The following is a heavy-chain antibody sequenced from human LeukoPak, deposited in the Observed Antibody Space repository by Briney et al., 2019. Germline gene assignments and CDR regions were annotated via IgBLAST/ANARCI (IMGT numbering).Heavy chain of an antibody. J-gene: IGHJ5*02. CDR1: GGSISSYY. D-gene: IGHD3-3*01. CDR2: IYYSGST. CDR3: ARASYDFWSGYYTDDWNNWFDP. V-gene: IGHV4-59*01. Sequence: PSETLSLTCTVSGGSISSYYWSWIRQPPGKELEWIGYIYYSGSTNYNPSLKSRVTISVDTSKNQFSLKLSSVTAADTAVYYCARASYDFWSGYYTDDWNNWFDPWGQGTLVTVSS.